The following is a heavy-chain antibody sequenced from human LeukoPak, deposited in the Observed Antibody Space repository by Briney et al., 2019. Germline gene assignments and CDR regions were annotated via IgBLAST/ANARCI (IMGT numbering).Heavy chain of an antibody. V-gene: IGHV3-66*04. D-gene: IGHD4-17*01. CDR1: GFTVSTNS. J-gene: IGHJ4*02. Sequence: GGSLRLSCAVSGFTVSTNSMTWVRQAPGKGLEWVSLIYSGDTTFYADSVKGRFTISRDNSKNTLYLQMNSLGAADTAMYYCARRGYGDYAPFDYWGQGTLVTVSS. CDR3: ARRGYGDYAPFDY. CDR2: IYSGDTT.